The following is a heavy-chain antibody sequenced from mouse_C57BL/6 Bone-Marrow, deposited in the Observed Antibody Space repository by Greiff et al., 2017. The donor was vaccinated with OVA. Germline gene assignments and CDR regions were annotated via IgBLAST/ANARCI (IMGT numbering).Heavy chain of an antibody. Sequence: DVQLVEPGGGLVQPKGSLKLSCAASGYTFNTYAMHWVRQAPGKGLEWVARIRSKSSNYATYYADSVKDRFTISRDDSQSMLYLQMNNRKTEDTAMYYGVRTLYDGYYGAMDYWGQGTSVTVSS. J-gene: IGHJ4*01. CDR1: GYTFNTYA. CDR3: VRTLYDGYYGAMDY. D-gene: IGHD2-3*01. CDR2: IRSKSSNYAT. V-gene: IGHV10-3*01.